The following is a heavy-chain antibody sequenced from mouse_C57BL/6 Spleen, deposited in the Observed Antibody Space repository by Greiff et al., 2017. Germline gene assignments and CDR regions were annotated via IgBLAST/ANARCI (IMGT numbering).Heavy chain of an antibody. V-gene: IGHV1-64*01. Sequence: QVQLQQPGAELVKPGASVKLSCKASGYTFTSYWMHWVKQRPGQGLEWIGMIHPKSGSTNYNEKFKSKATLTVDKSSSTAYMQLSSLTSEDSAVYYCARSDGSSYAWFAYWGQGTLVTVSA. CDR2: IHPKSGST. CDR1: GYTFTSYW. J-gene: IGHJ3*01. D-gene: IGHD1-1*01. CDR3: ARSDGSSYAWFAY.